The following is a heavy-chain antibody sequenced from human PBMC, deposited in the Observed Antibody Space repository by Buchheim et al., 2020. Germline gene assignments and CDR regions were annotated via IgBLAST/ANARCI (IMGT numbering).Heavy chain of an antibody. J-gene: IGHJ6*02. V-gene: IGHV3-48*01. D-gene: IGHD3-3*01. Sequence: EVQLVESGGGLVQPGGSLRLSCAASGYTFSSYWMSWVRQAPGKGLEWVSYISSSSSTIYYADSVKGRFTISRDNAKNSLYLQMNSLRAEDTAVYYCARDGYYDFWSGYYTGIYYYYGMDVWGQGTT. CDR3: ARDGYYDFWSGYYTGIYYYYGMDV. CDR1: GYTFSSYW. CDR2: ISSSSSTI.